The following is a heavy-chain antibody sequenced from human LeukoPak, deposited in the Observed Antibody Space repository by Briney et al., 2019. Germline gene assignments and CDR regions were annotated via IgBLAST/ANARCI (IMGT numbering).Heavy chain of an antibody. CDR1: GYTFTGYY. Sequence: GASVKVSCKASGYTFTGYYMHWVRQAPGQGLEWMGWINPNSGGTNYAQKFQGRVTMTRDTSISTAYMELSRLRSDDTAVYYCVRGIVGATTSEDYWGQGTLVTVSS. V-gene: IGHV1-2*02. CDR2: INPNSGGT. J-gene: IGHJ4*02. D-gene: IGHD1-26*01. CDR3: VRGIVGATTSEDY.